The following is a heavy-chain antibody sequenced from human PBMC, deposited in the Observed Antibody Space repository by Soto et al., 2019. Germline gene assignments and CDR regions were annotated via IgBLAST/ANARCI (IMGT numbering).Heavy chain of an antibody. Sequence: QVQLVQSGAEVKKPGSSVKVSCKASGGTFSSYAISWVRQAPGQGLEWMGGIIPIFGTANYAPKFQGRVTITADESTRTAYMELSSMSSEDTAVYYCARLPGGFWYFDLWGRGTLVTVSS. CDR3: ARLPGGFWYFDL. CDR2: IIPIFGTA. CDR1: GGTFSSYA. V-gene: IGHV1-69*01. J-gene: IGHJ2*01. D-gene: IGHD3-10*01.